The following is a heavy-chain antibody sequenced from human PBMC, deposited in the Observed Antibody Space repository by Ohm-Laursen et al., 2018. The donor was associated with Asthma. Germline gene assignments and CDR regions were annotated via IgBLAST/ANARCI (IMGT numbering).Heavy chain of an antibody. D-gene: IGHD3-3*01. CDR2: GGSYYDGGLK. Sequence: SLRLSCAASGFTYRSYAMHWVRQAPGKGLEWVAVGGSYYDGGLKYYAKSVNGRFTVSRDDSKNTLYLQMNSLRPDDTAVDYCARDVMECYLPAFDFWGQGTLVTVSS. J-gene: IGHJ4*02. V-gene: IGHV3-30-3*01. CDR1: GFTYRSYA. CDR3: ARDVMECYLPAFDF.